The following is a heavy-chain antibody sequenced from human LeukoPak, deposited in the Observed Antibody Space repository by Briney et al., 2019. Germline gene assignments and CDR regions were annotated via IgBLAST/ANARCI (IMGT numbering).Heavy chain of an antibody. Sequence: ASVKVSCKASGYTFTGYYMHWVRQAPGQGLEWMGRMNPNSGGTNYAQKFQGRVTMTRDTSISTAYMELSRLRSDDTAMYYCARARITYYYDSSGYYSLFHWGQGTLVTVSS. D-gene: IGHD3-22*01. CDR1: GYTFTGYY. CDR2: MNPNSGGT. V-gene: IGHV1-2*06. J-gene: IGHJ4*02. CDR3: ARARITYYYDSSGYYSLFH.